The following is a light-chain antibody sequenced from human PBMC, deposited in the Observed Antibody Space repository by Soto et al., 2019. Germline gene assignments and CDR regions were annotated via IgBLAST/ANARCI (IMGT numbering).Light chain of an antibody. Sequence: QSALTQPASVSGSPGQSITISCTGTSSDVGGYNFVSWYQQHPGKAPKLIISDVSNRPSGVSTRFSGSKSGNTASLTISGLQAEDEAYFYCSSYTSINPHVFGSGTKVSVL. CDR3: SSYTSINPHV. J-gene: IGLJ1*01. CDR2: DVS. CDR1: SSDVGGYNF. V-gene: IGLV2-14*01.